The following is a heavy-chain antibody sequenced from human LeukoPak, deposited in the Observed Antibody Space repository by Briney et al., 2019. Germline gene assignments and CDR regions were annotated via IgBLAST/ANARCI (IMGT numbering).Heavy chain of an antibody. Sequence: SETLPLTCTVSGGSISSSSSYWGWIRQPPGKGLEWIGSIYYSGSTYYNPSLKSRVTISVDTSKNQFSLKLSSVTAADTAVYYCARGLRFLEWLSPQGWFDPWGQGTLVTVSS. D-gene: IGHD3-3*01. V-gene: IGHV4-39*07. CDR1: GGSISSSSSY. J-gene: IGHJ5*02. CDR3: ARGLRFLEWLSPQGWFDP. CDR2: IYYSGST.